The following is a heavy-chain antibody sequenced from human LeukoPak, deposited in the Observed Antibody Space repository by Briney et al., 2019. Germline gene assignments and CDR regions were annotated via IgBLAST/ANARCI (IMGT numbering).Heavy chain of an antibody. CDR2: IYHSGST. Sequence: PSETLSLTSAVYGGSISSSNWWSWVRQPPGKGLEWIGEIYHSGSTNYNPSLKSRVTISVDKSKNQFSLKLSSVTAADTAVYYCAVGGVYLRGGAEAFDIWGQGTMVTVSS. V-gene: IGHV4-4*02. CDR3: AVGGVYLRGGAEAFDI. CDR1: GGSISSSNW. D-gene: IGHD3-10*01. J-gene: IGHJ3*02.